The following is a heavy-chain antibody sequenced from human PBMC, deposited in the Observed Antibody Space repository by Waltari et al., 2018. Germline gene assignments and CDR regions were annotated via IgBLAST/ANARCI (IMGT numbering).Heavy chain of an antibody. CDR2: MNPNSGNT. CDR1: GYTFTSYD. D-gene: IGHD5-12*01. Sequence: QVQLVQSGAEVKKPGASVKVSCKASGYTFTSYDINWVRQATGQGLEWMGWMNPNSGNTGYAQKFQGRVTMTRNTSISTAYMELSSLRSEDTAVYYCARGARYSGYDWLGMLGNWGQGTLVTVSS. CDR3: ARGARYSGYDWLGMLGN. J-gene: IGHJ4*02. V-gene: IGHV1-8*01.